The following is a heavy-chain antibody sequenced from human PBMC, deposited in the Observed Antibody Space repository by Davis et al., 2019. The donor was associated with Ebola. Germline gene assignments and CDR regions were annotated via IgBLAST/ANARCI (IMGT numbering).Heavy chain of an antibody. CDR3: ARERNVLRFLEWFNFDY. D-gene: IGHD3-3*01. Sequence: ASVKVSCKASGYTFTSYGISWVRQAPGQGLEWMGWISAYNGNTNYAQKFQGRVTITADESTSTAYMELSSLRSEDTAVYYCARERNVLRFLEWFNFDYWGQGTLVTVSS. CDR1: GYTFTSYG. CDR2: ISAYNGNT. V-gene: IGHV1-18*01. J-gene: IGHJ4*02.